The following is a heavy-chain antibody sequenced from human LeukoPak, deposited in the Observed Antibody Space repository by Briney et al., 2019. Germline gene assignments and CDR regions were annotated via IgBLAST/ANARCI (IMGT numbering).Heavy chain of an antibody. CDR3: TGELAGTTVHY. Sequence: SETLSLTCTVSGYSITSAYYWGWIRQPPGKGLEWIGSFFLKGSTYYNPSLKSRVTISVDTSKNQFSLKLSSVTAADTATYFCTGELAGTTVHYWGQGTLVTISS. CDR1: GYSITSAYY. J-gene: IGHJ4*02. CDR2: FFLKGST. V-gene: IGHV4-38-2*02. D-gene: IGHD1-7*01.